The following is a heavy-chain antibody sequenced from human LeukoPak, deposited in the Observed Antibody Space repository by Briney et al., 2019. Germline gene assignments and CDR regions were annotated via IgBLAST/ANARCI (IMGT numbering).Heavy chain of an antibody. CDR1: GFTFSRYW. CDR2: ISSSSSYI. Sequence: GGSLRLSCAASGFTFSRYWMSWVRQAPGKGLEWVSSISSSSSYIYYADSVKGRFTISRDNAKNTVYLQMNSLRAEDTAVYYCARDYVSGSFGPWGQGTLVTVSS. CDR3: ARDYVSGSFGP. D-gene: IGHD3-10*01. V-gene: IGHV3-21*06. J-gene: IGHJ5*02.